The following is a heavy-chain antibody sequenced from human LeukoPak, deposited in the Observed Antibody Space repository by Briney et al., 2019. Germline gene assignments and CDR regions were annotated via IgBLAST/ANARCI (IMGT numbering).Heavy chain of an antibody. CDR3: ARDPTSSWETAFDI. J-gene: IGHJ3*02. D-gene: IGHD1-26*01. V-gene: IGHV1-69*13. CDR2: IIPIFGTA. Sequence: SVKVSCKATGGTFSYFAISWVRQAPGQGLEWMGGIIPIFGTANYAQKFQGRVTITADESTSTAYMELSSLRSGDTAVYYCARDPTSSWETAFDIWGQGTMVTVSS. CDR1: GGTFSYFA.